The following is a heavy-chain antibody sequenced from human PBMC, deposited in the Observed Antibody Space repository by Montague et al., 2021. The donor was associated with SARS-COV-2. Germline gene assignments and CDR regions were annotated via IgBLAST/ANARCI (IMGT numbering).Heavy chain of an antibody. Sequence: SETLSLTCTVSGASIARSTYYLGWIRQPPGKHLEGIGTIYYSGTTHYNPFRRSRVTISLDTSKNQVSLRLTSVTAADTAFYYSGSDTTAYFRFDYWGRGTLVSVSS. V-gene: IGHV4-39*03. J-gene: IGHJ4*02. CDR1: GASIARSTYY. CDR2: IYYSGTT. CDR3: GSDTTAYFRFDY. D-gene: IGHD3-22*01.